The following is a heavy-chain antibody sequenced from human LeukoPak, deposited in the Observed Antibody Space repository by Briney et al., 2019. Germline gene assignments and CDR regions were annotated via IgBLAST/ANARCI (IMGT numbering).Heavy chain of an antibody. D-gene: IGHD3-22*01. V-gene: IGHV3-23*01. CDR3: AKLNNGYYRGAIDY. J-gene: IGHJ4*02. CDR2: IGISGDST. CDR1: GFIFNNYA. Sequence: GGSLRLSCAASGFIFNNYALNWVRQAPGKGLEWVSVIGISGDSTYYADSVKGRFTISRDNSKSTLSLQMNSPRGEDTAVYYCAKLNNGYYRGAIDYWGQGTLVTVSS.